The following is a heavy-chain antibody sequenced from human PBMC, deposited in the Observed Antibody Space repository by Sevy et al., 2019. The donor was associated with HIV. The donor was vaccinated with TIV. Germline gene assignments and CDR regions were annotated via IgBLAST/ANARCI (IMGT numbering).Heavy chain of an antibody. V-gene: IGHV1-18*04. CDR2: ISAYNGNT. Sequence: ASVKVSCKASDYTFTSYGISWVRQAPGQGLEWMGWISAYNGNTKYAQKFQGRVTVTTDTSTSTTYMELRSLRSDDTAVYYCAREGSVGATGAFDYRGQGTLVTVSS. D-gene: IGHD1-26*01. J-gene: IGHJ4*02. CDR1: DYTFTSYG. CDR3: AREGSVGATGAFDY.